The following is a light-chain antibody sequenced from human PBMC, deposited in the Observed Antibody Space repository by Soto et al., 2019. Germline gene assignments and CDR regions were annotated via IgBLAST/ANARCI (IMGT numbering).Light chain of an antibody. J-gene: IGLJ3*02. Sequence: QSVLTQPPSVSVAPGQTVTISCSGSSSNVGHESVSWYQSLPGTAPKLLIYDNYKRPSGIPDRFSGSKSGTSATLGITGLQTGDEADYYCGTWDSTLNVWVFGGGTQLTVL. CDR3: GTWDSTLNVWV. CDR2: DNY. CDR1: SSNVGHES. V-gene: IGLV1-51*01.